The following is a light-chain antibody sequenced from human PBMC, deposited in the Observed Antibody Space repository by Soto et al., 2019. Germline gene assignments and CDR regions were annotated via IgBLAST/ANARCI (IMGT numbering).Light chain of an antibody. CDR2: GAS. V-gene: IGKV3-20*01. CDR3: KQYDGSPPWT. Sequence: VLTQSPGTLSFSPGERATLSCRASQSVSSTSLAWYQHKPGQALRLLIYGASNSATGSPARFSGSGSGTDFTLTISKLEPEDFAVYDCKQYDGSPPWTVGLGTKVEFK. J-gene: IGKJ1*01. CDR1: QSVSSTS.